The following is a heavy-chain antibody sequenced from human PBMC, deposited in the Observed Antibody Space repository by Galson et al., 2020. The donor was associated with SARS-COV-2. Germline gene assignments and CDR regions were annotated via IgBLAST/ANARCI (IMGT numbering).Heavy chain of an antibody. Sequence: GESLKISCAASGFTFDDYAMHWVRQAPGKGLEWVSYISSSGSTIYYADSVKGRFTISRDNAKNSLYLQMNSLRAEDTAVYYCASGSGSYQDYWGQGTLVTVSS. CDR1: GFTFDDYA. CDR3: ASGSGSYQDY. CDR2: ISSSGSTI. V-gene: IGHV3-11*01. D-gene: IGHD3-10*01. J-gene: IGHJ4*02.